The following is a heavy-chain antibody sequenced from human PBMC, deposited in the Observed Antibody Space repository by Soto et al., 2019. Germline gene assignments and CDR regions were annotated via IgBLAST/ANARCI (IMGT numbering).Heavy chain of an antibody. Sequence: QVQLVQSGAEVKKPGSSVKVSCKTSGGTFSTYAISWVRQAPGQGLEWMGMIIPIYGTTNYAQKFQGRVTITADESTNTAYMELTSLRSEDTAVYYCARDQGPDCSGGSCYYYNGMDVWGQGTTVTVSS. CDR1: GGTFSTYA. J-gene: IGHJ6*02. D-gene: IGHD2-15*01. V-gene: IGHV1-69*18. CDR3: ARDQGPDCSGGSCYYYNGMDV. CDR2: IIPIYGTT.